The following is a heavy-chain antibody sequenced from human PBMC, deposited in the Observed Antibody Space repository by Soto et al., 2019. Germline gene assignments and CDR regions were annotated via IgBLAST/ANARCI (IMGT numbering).Heavy chain of an antibody. CDR2: INHSGST. CDR1: GGSFSGYY. J-gene: IGHJ5*02. CDR3: ARGRGSQDGIVVVVAATPSPWFDP. D-gene: IGHD2-15*01. V-gene: IGHV4-34*01. Sequence: SETLSLTCAVYGGSFSGYYWSWIRQPPGKGLEWIGEINHSGSTNYNPSLKSRVTISVDTSKNQVSLKLSSVTAADTAVYYCARGRGSQDGIVVVVAATPSPWFDPWGQGTLVTVSS.